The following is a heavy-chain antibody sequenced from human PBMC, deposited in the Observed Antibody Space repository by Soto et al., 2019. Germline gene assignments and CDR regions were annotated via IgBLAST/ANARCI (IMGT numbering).Heavy chain of an antibody. D-gene: IGHD2-2*01. CDR3: ARVSAAHRGRDAFDI. CDR2: ISSSSSYI. CDR1: GFTFSSYS. V-gene: IGHV3-21*01. J-gene: IGHJ3*02. Sequence: GGSLRLSCAASGFTFSSYSMNWVRQAPGKGLEWVSSISSSSSYIYYADSVKGRFTLSRDNAKNSLYLQMNSLRAEDTAVYYCARVSAAHRGRDAFDIWGQGTMVTVS.